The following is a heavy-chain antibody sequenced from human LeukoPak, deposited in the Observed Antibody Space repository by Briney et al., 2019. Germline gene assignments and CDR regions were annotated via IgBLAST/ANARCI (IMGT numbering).Heavy chain of an antibody. CDR1: GDRSINYW. D-gene: IGHD6-25*01. J-gene: IGHJ4*02. V-gene: IGHV5-51*04. CDR2: IYLAASET. Sequence: ASPQTSTMGAGDRSINYWIGCLRQLPGKDLEWMGIIYLAASETSNTPSFQGEVTISADKPISSAYLQWTRLKASDSAMYYCAKLQSTSSGEDFVYWGEGTLVTVAS. CDR3: AKLQSTSSGEDFVY.